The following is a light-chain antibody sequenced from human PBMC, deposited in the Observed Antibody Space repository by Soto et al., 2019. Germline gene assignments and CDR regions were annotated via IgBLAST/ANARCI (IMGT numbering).Light chain of an antibody. CDR3: QQSYFSPVT. J-gene: IGKJ5*01. V-gene: IGKV1-39*01. CDR2: SAS. CDR1: PSISTY. Sequence: DIQMTQSPSSLSASVTEKVTITCRASPSISTYLNWYQQKPGQAPQLLIYSASNFQSGVPSRFSGSGSVTEFTLTISSLQPDDLAAYYCQQSYFSPVTFGQGTRLEIK.